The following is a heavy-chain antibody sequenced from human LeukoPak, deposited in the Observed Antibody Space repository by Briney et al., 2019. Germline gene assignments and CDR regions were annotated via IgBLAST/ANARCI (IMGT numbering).Heavy chain of an antibody. Sequence: GGSLRLSCAASGXTFSSYWVHWVRQAPGRGLVWVLRVNTDGSSTNYVDSVKGRFTISRNNAKSTLYVQMNSLRADDTAVYYCARGPRYSYGSASYYNGLFDSWGQGTLVTVSS. D-gene: IGHD3-10*01. J-gene: IGHJ4*02. V-gene: IGHV3-74*01. CDR2: VNTDGSST. CDR3: ARGPRYSYGSASYYNGLFDS. CDR1: GXTFSSYW.